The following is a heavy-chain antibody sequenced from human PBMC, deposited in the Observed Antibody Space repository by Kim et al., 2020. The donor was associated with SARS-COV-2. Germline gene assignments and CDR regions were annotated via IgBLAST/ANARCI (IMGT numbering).Heavy chain of an antibody. D-gene: IGHD3-10*01. Sequence: GGSLRLSCAASGFIFGDYAMSWVRQAPGKGLEWVSGICSSGLSTYYADSVKGRFTISRDNSKNTIYLQMNSLRVDDSGVYYCAKANNNGYYGAFWHFNLWGRGTLVTVSS. V-gene: IGHV3-23*05. CDR2: ICSSGLST. J-gene: IGHJ2*01. CDR1: GFIFGDYA. CDR3: AKANNNGYYGAFWHFNL.